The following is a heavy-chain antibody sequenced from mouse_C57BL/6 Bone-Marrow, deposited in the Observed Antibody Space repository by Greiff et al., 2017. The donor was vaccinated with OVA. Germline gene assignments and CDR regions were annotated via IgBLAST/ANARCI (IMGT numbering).Heavy chain of an antibody. J-gene: IGHJ2*01. CDR3: AISDSSGYSFDY. Sequence: VQLQQSGAELLKPGASVKLSCKATGYTFTGYWIEWVKQRPGHGLEWIGEILPGSGSTNYNGKFKGKATLTADKSSSTAYMQLSSLTSEDSAVYFCAISDSSGYSFDYWGQGTTLTVSS. CDR1: GYTFTGYW. V-gene: IGHV1-9*01. CDR2: ILPGSGST. D-gene: IGHD3-2*02.